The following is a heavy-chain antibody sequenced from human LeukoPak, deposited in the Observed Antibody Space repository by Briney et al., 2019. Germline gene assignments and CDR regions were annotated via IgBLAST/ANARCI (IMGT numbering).Heavy chain of an antibody. V-gene: IGHV3-23*01. D-gene: IGHD3-10*01. CDR3: AKWRTYYYGSGLVPDAFDI. CDR2: ISGSGGST. J-gene: IGHJ3*02. Sequence: GGSLRLSCAASGFTFSSYAMSWVRQAPGKGLEWVSAISGSGGSTYYADSVKGRFTISRDNSKNTLYLQMNSLRAEDTAVYYCAKWRTYYYGSGLVPDAFDIWGQGTMVTVSS. CDR1: GFTFSSYA.